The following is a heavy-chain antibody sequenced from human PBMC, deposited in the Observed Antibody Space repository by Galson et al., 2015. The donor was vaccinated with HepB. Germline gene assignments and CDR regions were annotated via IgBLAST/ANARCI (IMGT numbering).Heavy chain of an antibody. J-gene: IGHJ4*02. CDR1: GFTFSSYG. CDR3: AKDKRAVAGTLDY. Sequence: SLRLSCAASGFTFSSYGMHWVRQAPGKGLEWVAVISYDGSNKYYADSVKGRFTISRDNSKNTLYLQMNSLRAEDTAVYYCAKDKRAVAGTLDYWGQGTLVTVSS. CDR2: ISYDGSNK. V-gene: IGHV3-30*18. D-gene: IGHD6-19*01.